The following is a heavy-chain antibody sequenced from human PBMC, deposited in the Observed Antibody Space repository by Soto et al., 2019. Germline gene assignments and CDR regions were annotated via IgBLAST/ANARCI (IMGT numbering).Heavy chain of an antibody. CDR2: IYYSGST. J-gene: IGHJ6*03. CDR1: GGSISSSSYY. V-gene: IGHV4-39*01. D-gene: IGHD6-6*01. Sequence: QLLESGPGLVKPSETLSLTCTVSGGSISSSSYYWGWIRQPPGKGLEWIGSIYYSGSTYYNPSLKSRVTISVDTSKNQFSLKLSSVTAADTAVYYCARQDSSSSHYYYYMDVWGKGTTVTVSS. CDR3: ARQDSSSSHYYYYMDV.